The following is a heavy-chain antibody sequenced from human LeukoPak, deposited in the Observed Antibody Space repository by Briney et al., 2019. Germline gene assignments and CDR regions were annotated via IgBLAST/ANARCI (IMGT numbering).Heavy chain of an antibody. V-gene: IGHV4-34*01. CDR1: GGSFSGHY. CDR2: INHSGST. CDR3: ARDFPDYYDSSGYQLGAFDI. J-gene: IGHJ3*02. D-gene: IGHD3-22*01. Sequence: SETLSLTCGVYGGSFSGHYWSWIRQPPGKGLEWIGEINHSGSTNYNPSLKSRVTISVDTSKNQFSLKLSSVTAADTAVYYCARDFPDYYDSSGYQLGAFDIWGQGTMVTVSS.